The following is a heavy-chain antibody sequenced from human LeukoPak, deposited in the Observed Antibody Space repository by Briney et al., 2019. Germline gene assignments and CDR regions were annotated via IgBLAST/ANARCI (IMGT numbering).Heavy chain of an antibody. J-gene: IGHJ4*02. D-gene: IGHD5-24*01. CDR3: AREGRNGYNEGYFDY. V-gene: IGHV1-2*02. CDR2: INPNSGGT. CDR1: GYTFTGYY. Sequence: ASVKVSCKASGYTFTGYYMHWVRQAPGQGLDWMGWINPNSGGTKYAQNFQGRVTLTTDTSINTAYMELSSLRSDETAVYYCAREGRNGYNEGYFDYWGQGTLVTVSS.